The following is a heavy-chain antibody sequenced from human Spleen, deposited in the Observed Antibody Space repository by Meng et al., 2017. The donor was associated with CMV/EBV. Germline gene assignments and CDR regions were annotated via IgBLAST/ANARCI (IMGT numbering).Heavy chain of an antibody. CDR3: ARRGYSSSSEGMDV. D-gene: IGHD6-6*01. J-gene: IGHJ6*02. CDR1: GFIFSDYT. CDR2: ISSGSTYL. V-gene: IGHV3-21*01. Sequence: GESLKISCAASGFIFSDYTMNWVRQAPGKGLEWVSSISSGSTYLYYADSAQGRFTISRDNAKNTLYLQMNSLRAEDTAVYYCARRGYSSSSEGMDVWGQGTTVTVSS.